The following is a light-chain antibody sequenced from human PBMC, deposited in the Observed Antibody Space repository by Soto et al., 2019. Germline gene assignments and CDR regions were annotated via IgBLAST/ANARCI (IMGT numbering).Light chain of an antibody. J-gene: IGKJ4*01. CDR3: QHHSNWLT. V-gene: IGKV3-11*01. CDR2: YAS. CDR1: QSVSTY. Sequence: EIVLTQSPATLSLSPGERATLSCRASQSVSTYLAWYQQKPGQAPRLLIYYASYRATGIPARFSGSGSGTDFTLTISSLEPDDFAVYYCQHHSNWLTCGGGTKVEIK.